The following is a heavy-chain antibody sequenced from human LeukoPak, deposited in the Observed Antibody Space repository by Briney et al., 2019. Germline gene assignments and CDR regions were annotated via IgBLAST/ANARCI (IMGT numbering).Heavy chain of an antibody. Sequence: ASVKVSCKASGYTFTSYGISWVRQAPGQGLEWMGWISAYSGDTNYAQKFQGRATMTTDTSTSTAYMELRSLSSDDTAVYYCARDFSSGWPNFDYWGQGTLVTVSS. CDR1: GYTFTSYG. CDR3: ARDFSSGWPNFDY. V-gene: IGHV1-18*01. D-gene: IGHD3-3*01. CDR2: ISAYSGDT. J-gene: IGHJ4*02.